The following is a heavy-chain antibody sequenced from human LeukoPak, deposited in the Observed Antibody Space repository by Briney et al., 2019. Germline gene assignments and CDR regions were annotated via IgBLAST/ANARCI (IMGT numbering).Heavy chain of an antibody. J-gene: IGHJ3*02. CDR2: IDPTDSYT. V-gene: IGHV5-10-1*01. CDR1: GYYFGSNW. Sequence: GESLKISCRTSGYYFGSNWISWVRQRPGKGLEWLGRIDPTDSYTNYSPSFQGHVTISVDKSVATAFLQWSSLKASDTAMYYCARRDGYNTLAEAFDIWGQGTMVTVSS. CDR3: ARRDGYNTLAEAFDI. D-gene: IGHD5-24*01.